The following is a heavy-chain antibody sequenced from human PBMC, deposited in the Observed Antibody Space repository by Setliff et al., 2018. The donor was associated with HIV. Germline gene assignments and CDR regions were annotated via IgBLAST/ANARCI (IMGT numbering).Heavy chain of an antibody. V-gene: IGHV4-39*02. Sequence: PSETLSLTCTVSGGSISIISYYWGWIRQPPGKGLEYIGSIYYSGSTYYNPSLKSRVTISVDTSKNQFSLKLSSVTAADTAVYYCAREGFPEYNWNYRNTWFDPWGQGTLVTVSS. CDR1: GGSISIISYY. CDR2: IYYSGST. J-gene: IGHJ5*02. D-gene: IGHD1-7*01. CDR3: AREGFPEYNWNYRNTWFDP.